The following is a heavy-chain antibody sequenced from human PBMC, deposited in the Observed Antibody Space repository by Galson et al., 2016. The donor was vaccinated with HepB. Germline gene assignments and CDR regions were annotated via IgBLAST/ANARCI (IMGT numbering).Heavy chain of an antibody. V-gene: IGHV2-5*02. Sequence: KPTQTLTLTCTFSGFSLSAYGKAVGWIRQPPGKALEWLALIYWDDDKRYSPSPKSRLTITTDTSENQVVLTMTNMDPVDTATYFCAHRGGRRGESDASDIWGQGTMVTVSS. CDR3: AHRGGRRGESDASDI. CDR1: GFSLSAYGKA. D-gene: IGHD2-21*01. J-gene: IGHJ3*02. CDR2: IYWDDDK.